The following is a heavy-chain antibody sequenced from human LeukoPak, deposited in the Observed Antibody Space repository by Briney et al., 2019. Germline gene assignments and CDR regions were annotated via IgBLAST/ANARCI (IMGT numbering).Heavy chain of an antibody. CDR3: ARMSGFWSGHNGDYYYYGMDV. CDR1: GGSISSGDYF. V-gene: IGHV4-30-4*02. Sequence: SETLSLTCSVSGGSISSGDYFWTWIRQPPGKGLEYIGYIYYSGTTYYNPSLKSRVTISVDTSKNQFSLKLSSVTAADTAVYYCARMSGFWSGHNGDYYYYGMDVWGQGTTVTVSS. D-gene: IGHD3-3*01. J-gene: IGHJ6*02. CDR2: IYYSGTT.